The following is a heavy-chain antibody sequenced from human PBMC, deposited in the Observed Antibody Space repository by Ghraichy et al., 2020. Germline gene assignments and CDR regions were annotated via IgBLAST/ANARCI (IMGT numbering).Heavy chain of an antibody. D-gene: IGHD2-15*01. CDR2: IKQDGSEK. V-gene: IGHV3-7*01. CDR1: GFTFSSYW. Sequence: GGSLRLSCAASGFTFSSYWMSWVRQAPGKGLEWVANIKQDGSEKYYVDSVKGRFTISRDNAKNSLYLQMNSLRAEDTAVYYCARDVMVRYCSGGSCYGPFYYYGMDVWGQGTTVTVSS. J-gene: IGHJ6*02. CDR3: ARDVMVRYCSGGSCYGPFYYYGMDV.